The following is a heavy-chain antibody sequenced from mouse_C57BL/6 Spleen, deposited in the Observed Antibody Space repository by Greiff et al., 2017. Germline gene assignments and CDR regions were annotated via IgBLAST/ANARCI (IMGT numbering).Heavy chain of an antibody. Sequence: EVQLVESGGGLVKPGGSLKLSCAASGFTFSSYTMSWVRQTPEKRLEWVATISGGGGNTYYPDSVKGRFTISRDNAKNTLYLQMSSLRSEDTALYYCARHGGYYFDYWGQGTTLTVSS. CDR3: ARHGGYYFDY. V-gene: IGHV5-9*01. J-gene: IGHJ2*01. D-gene: IGHD1-1*02. CDR2: ISGGGGNT. CDR1: GFTFSSYT.